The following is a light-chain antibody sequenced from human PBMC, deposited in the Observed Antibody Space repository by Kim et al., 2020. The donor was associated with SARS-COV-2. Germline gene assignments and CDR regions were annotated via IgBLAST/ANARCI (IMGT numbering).Light chain of an antibody. J-gene: IGLJ2*01. CDR2: GKN. CDR1: SLRTYY. V-gene: IGLV3-19*01. Sequence: DLGRTVRSTCRGDSLRTYYATWYQQKRVQAPILVIYGKNNRPSGIPDRFSGSSSGNTASLTITGTQAGDEADYYCNSRDSNDNVVFGGGTKLTVL. CDR3: NSRDSNDNVV.